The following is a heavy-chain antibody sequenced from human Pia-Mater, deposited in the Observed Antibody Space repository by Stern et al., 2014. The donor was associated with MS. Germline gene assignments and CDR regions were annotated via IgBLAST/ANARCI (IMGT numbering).Heavy chain of an antibody. D-gene: IGHD4-17*01. Sequence: QVQLQQWGAGLLKPSETLSLTCAVYGGSFSGYYWSWIRQPPGKGLEWIGEINHSGSTNYNPSLKSRVTRSVDTSKNQFSRKLSSVTAADTAVYYCARGGETYGDYLFGWYFDLWGRGTLVTVSS. V-gene: IGHV4-34*01. CDR2: INHSGST. J-gene: IGHJ2*01. CDR3: ARGGETYGDYLFGWYFDL. CDR1: GGSFSGYY.